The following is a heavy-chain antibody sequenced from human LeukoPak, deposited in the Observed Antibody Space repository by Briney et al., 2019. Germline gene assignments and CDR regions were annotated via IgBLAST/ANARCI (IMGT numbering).Heavy chain of an antibody. J-gene: IGHJ4*02. CDR2: LYNIGSA. Sequence: GGSLRLSCAASGFTVSSSCMSWVRQAPGKGLEWVSVLYNIGSAYCADSVRGRFTISRDNSKNTLYLQMNSLRAEDTAVYYCARVGGSYYNYWGQGTLVTVSS. V-gene: IGHV3-66*01. D-gene: IGHD1-26*01. CDR3: ARVGGSYYNY. CDR1: GFTVSSSC.